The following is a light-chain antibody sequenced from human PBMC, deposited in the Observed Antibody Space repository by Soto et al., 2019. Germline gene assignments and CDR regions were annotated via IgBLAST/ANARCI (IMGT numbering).Light chain of an antibody. CDR1: QRVGSSY. Sequence: EIVLTQSPGTLSLSPGERATQSCRASQRVGSSYLARYQQKTGRAPRLLIYGASSRTTGTPDRFRGSKSGTDFTLIISRLEPEDFAVYYCQQYGDSPTFGQGTKVDIK. V-gene: IGKV3-20*01. CDR2: GAS. J-gene: IGKJ1*01. CDR3: QQYGDSPT.